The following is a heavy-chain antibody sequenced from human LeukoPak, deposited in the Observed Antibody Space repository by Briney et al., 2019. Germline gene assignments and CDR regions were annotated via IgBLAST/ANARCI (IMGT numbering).Heavy chain of an antibody. J-gene: IGHJ5*02. V-gene: IGHV4-39*02. CDR3: ARDYSGSYSASGWFDP. Sequence: PSETLSLTCTVSGGSISSSSYYWGWIRQPPGKGLEWIGSIYYSGSTYYNPSLKSRVTISVDTSKNQFSLKLSSVTAADTAVYYCARDYSGSYSASGWFDPWGQGTLVTVSS. CDR1: GGSISSSSYY. CDR2: IYYSGST. D-gene: IGHD1-26*01.